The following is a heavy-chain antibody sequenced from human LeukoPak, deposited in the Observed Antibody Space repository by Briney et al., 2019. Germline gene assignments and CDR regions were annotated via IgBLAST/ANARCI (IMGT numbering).Heavy chain of an antibody. D-gene: IGHD3-10*01. V-gene: IGHV4-59*01. CDR3: ASGAGNYDL. CDR1: GGSISSYY. CDR2: ISYSGST. J-gene: IGHJ4*02. Sequence: SETLSLTCTVSGGSISSYYWSWIRRPPGRGLEWIAYISYSGSTNSNPFLKSRVTISVDTSKNQFSLQLSSVTAADTAVYYCASGAGNYDLWGQGTLVTVSS.